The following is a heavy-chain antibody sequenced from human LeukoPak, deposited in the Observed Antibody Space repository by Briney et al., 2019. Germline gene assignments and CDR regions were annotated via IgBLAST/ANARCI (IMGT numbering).Heavy chain of an antibody. J-gene: IGHJ4*02. Sequence: ASVKVSCKASGYTFTSYGIGWVRQAPGQGLEWMGWISAYNGNTNYAQKLQGRVTMTTDTSTSTAYMELRSLRSDDTAVYYCAREGVGYSNYEGDDYWGQGTLVTVSS. CDR1: GYTFTSYG. CDR3: AREGVGYSNYEGDDY. CDR2: ISAYNGNT. D-gene: IGHD4-11*01. V-gene: IGHV1-18*01.